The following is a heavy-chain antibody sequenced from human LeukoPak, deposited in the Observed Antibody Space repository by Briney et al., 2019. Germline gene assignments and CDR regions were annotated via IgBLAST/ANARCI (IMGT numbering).Heavy chain of an antibody. D-gene: IGHD6-19*01. CDR2: INPNSGGT. CDR1: GYTFTGYY. J-gene: IGHJ5*02. V-gene: IGHV1-2*02. CDR3: ARSSYGSGWPFDP. Sequence: ASVKVSCKASGYTFTGYYMHWVRQAPGQGLEWMGWINPNSGGTNYAQKFQGRVTMTRDTSISTAYMELSRLRSDDTAVYYCARSSYGSGWPFDPWGQGTLVTVSS.